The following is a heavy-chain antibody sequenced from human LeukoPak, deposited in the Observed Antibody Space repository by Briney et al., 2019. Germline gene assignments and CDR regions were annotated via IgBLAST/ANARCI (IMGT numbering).Heavy chain of an antibody. D-gene: IGHD3-10*01. J-gene: IGHJ3*02. V-gene: IGHV4-30-2*01. CDR3: AREGPGRAFDI. CDR1: GGSISGYY. CDR2: IYHSGST. Sequence: SETLSLTCTVSGGSISGYYWSWIRQPPGKGLEWIGYIYHSGSTYYNPSLKSRVTISVDRSKNQFSLKLSSVTAADTAVYYCAREGPGRAFDIWGQGTMVTVSS.